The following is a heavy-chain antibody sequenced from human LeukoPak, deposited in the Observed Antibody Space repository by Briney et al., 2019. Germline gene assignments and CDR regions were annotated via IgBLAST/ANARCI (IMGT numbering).Heavy chain of an antibody. CDR2: ISSSSSYI. CDR3: ARGRSDYVWGSYRPTYYFDY. D-gene: IGHD3-16*02. J-gene: IGHJ4*02. CDR1: GFTFSSYS. V-gene: IGHV3-21*04. Sequence: PGGSLRLSCAASGFTFSSYSMNWVRQAPGKGLEWVSSISSSSSYIYYADSVKGRFTISRDNAKNSLYLQMNSLRAEDTAVYYCARGRSDYVWGSYRPTYYFDYWGQGTLVTVSS.